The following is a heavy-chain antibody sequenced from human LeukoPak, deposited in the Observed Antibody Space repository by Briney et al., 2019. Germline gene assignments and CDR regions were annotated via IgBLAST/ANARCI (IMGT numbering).Heavy chain of an antibody. CDR1: GGSISSSSYY. D-gene: IGHD2-21*02. CDR2: IYHSGST. CDR3: ATSLGGDRIRYYFDY. J-gene: IGHJ4*02. V-gene: IGHV4-39*07. Sequence: KASETLSLTCTVSGGSISSSSYYWGWIRQPPGKGLEWIGSIYHSGSTYYNPSLKSRVTISVDTSKNQFSLKLSSVTAADTAVYYCATSLGGDRIRYYFDYWGQGTLVTVSS.